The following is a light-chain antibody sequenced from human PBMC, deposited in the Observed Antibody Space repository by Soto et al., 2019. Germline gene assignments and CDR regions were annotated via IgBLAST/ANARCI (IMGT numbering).Light chain of an antibody. J-gene: IGKJ1*01. CDR3: QQHGESEKS. CDR1: ESVSSSG. V-gene: IGKV3-20*01. CDR2: DTS. Sequence: TQSLHTVSMCTGERDTLSCRARESVSSSGLAWYHQKPGGAASLLLYDTSTRATGIPARFSGGGSGTEITLTIIRREPEDYAVYYCQQHGESEKSFGEGTKVDIK.